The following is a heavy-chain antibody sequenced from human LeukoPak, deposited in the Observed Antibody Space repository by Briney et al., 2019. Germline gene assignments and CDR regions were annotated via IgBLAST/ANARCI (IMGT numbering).Heavy chain of an antibody. D-gene: IGHD3-10*01. CDR2: VSYDGTET. CDR1: GSIFSRYG. Sequence: GGSLRLSCAASGSIFSRYGMHWVRQAPGKGLEWVAVVSYDGTETKYADSVKGRLNLSRDNSKNTVYLQMNSLTFEDTAVYYCARSARGVIFDVWGKGTTVIVSS. CDR3: ARSARGVIFDV. J-gene: IGHJ6*04. V-gene: IGHV3-30*03.